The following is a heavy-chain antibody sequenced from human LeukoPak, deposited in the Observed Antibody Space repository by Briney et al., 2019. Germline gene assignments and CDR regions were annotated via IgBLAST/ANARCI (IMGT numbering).Heavy chain of an antibody. CDR1: GGSISSYY. Sequence: SETLSLTCTVSGGSISSYYWSWIRQPPGKGLEWIGYIYCSGSTNYNPSLKSRVTISVDTSKNQFSLKLSSVTAADTAVYYCARLMRITMMEDAFDIWGQGTMVTVSS. V-gene: IGHV4-59*01. J-gene: IGHJ3*02. CDR3: ARLMRITMMEDAFDI. D-gene: IGHD3-22*01. CDR2: IYCSGST.